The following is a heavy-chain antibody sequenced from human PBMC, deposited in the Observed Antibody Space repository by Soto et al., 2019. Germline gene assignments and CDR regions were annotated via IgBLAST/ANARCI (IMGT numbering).Heavy chain of an antibody. V-gene: IGHV1-58*02. CDR3: ARLKPLEIVVVVAATPAAFDI. Sequence: SVKVSCKASGFTFTSSAMQWVRQARGQRLEWIGWIVVGSGNTNYAQKFQERVTITRDMSTSTAYMELSSLRSEDTAMYYCARLKPLEIVVVVAATPAAFDIWGQGTMVTVSS. D-gene: IGHD2-15*01. CDR1: GFTFTSSA. CDR2: IVVGSGNT. J-gene: IGHJ3*02.